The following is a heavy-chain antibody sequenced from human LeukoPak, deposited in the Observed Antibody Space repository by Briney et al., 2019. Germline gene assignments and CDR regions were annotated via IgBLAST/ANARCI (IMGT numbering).Heavy chain of an antibody. CDR1: GGSFSGYY. J-gene: IGHJ4*02. Sequence: SETLSLTCTVYGGSFSGYYWSWIRQPPGKGLEWIGVINHSGSTNYNPSLKSRVTISVDTSKNQFSLKLSSVTAADTAVYYCARARDYARWYFDYWGQGTLVTVSS. CDR2: INHSGST. V-gene: IGHV4-34*01. D-gene: IGHD4-17*01. CDR3: ARARDYARWYFDY.